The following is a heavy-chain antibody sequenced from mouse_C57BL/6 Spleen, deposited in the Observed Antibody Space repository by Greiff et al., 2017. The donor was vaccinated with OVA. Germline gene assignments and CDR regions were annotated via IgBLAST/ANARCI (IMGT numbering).Heavy chain of an antibody. Sequence: EVKLMESGPGLVKPSQSLSLTCSVTGYSITSGYYWTWIRQFPGNKLEWMGYISYDGSNNYNPSLKNRISITRDTSKNQFFLKLNSVTTEDTATYYCARESFYYGSSYWYFDVWGTGTTVTVSS. D-gene: IGHD1-1*01. V-gene: IGHV3-6*01. CDR2: ISYDGSN. CDR3: ARESFYYGSSYWYFDV. CDR1: GYSITSGYY. J-gene: IGHJ1*03.